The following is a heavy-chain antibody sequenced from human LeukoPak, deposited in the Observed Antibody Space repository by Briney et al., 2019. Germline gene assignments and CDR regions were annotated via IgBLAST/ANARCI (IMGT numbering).Heavy chain of an antibody. V-gene: IGHV4-39*01. J-gene: IGHJ6*03. D-gene: IGHD3-3*01. CDR1: GGSISSSSYY. Sequence: PSETLSLTCTVSGGSISSSSYYWGWIRQPPGKGLEWIGSIYYSGSTYYNPSLKSRVTISVDTSKNQFSLKLSSVTAADTAVYYCARGTREAEYYDFWSGYYLGYYYYYYMDVWGKGTTVTVSS. CDR3: ARGTREAEYYDFWSGYYLGYYYYYYMDV. CDR2: IYYSGST.